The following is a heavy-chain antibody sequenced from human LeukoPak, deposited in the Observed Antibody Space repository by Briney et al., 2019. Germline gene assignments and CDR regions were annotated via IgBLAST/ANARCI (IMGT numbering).Heavy chain of an antibody. CDR2: TYYSGST. CDR1: GGSISSYY. CDR3: ARDYFTSYYYYGMDV. Sequence: PSETLSLTCTVSGGSISSYYWSWIRQPPGKGLEWIWYTYYSGSTNYNPSLKSRVTISIDASKNQFSLKLSSVTAADTAVYYCARDYFTSYYYYGMDVWGQGTTVTVSS. D-gene: IGHD2/OR15-2a*01. V-gene: IGHV4-59*01. J-gene: IGHJ6*02.